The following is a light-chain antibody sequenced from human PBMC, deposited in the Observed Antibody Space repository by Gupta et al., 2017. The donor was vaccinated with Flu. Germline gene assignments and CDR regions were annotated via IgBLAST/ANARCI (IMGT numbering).Light chain of an antibody. V-gene: IGKV3-15*01. CDR2: GAS. J-gene: IGKJ1*01. CDR3: QQDNTCPWT. CDR1: QSVSSN. Sequence: EIVMTQSPATLSVSPGERATLSCRASQSVSSNLAWYQQKPGQAPRLLIYGASARATGIPARFSGSGSGTDFTLTISSLQSEDFAVYYCQQDNTCPWTFGQGTKVEMK.